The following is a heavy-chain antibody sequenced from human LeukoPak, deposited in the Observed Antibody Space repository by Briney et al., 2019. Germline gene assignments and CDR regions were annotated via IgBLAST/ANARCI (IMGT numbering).Heavy chain of an antibody. D-gene: IGHD3-16*01. CDR2: VSPNNGGT. Sequence: ASVKVSCKASGYTFTAYYIHWVRRAPGQRLEWMGWVSPNNGGTNYAQKFQGRVTMTRDTSISTLYMDLNSLRSDDTAVYYCARSDVLYASQGEARYFNHWGQGTLVTVSS. CDR1: GYTFTAYY. V-gene: IGHV1-2*02. J-gene: IGHJ4*02. CDR3: ARSDVLYASQGEARYFNH.